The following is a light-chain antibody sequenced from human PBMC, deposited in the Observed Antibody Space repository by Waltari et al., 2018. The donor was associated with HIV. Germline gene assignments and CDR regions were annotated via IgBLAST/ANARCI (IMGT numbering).Light chain of an antibody. J-gene: IGKJ4*01. CDR1: QSVSSD. CDR3: QHYADWPLT. CDR2: GAS. V-gene: IGKV3-15*01. Sequence: IVMTQSPATLSVSPGERATLSCRASQSVSSDLAWYQQKPGQAPRLLIYGASARATGIPARISGSGSGKEFTLTISSLQSEDFAVYYCQHYADWPLTFGGGTKVEIK.